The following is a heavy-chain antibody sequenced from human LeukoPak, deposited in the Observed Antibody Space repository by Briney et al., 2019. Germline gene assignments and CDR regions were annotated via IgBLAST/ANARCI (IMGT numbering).Heavy chain of an antibody. Sequence: GGSLRLSCAASGFSFNSYAMSWVRQAPGKGLEWVSAINTDSKSTYYADSVKGRFTVSRDNSRTTLYLQMDSLTADDTAVYYCAKDEPGPGRESDYWGQGTLVTVSS. J-gene: IGHJ4*02. CDR2: INTDSKST. V-gene: IGHV3-23*03. CDR1: GFSFNSYA. D-gene: IGHD3-10*01. CDR3: AKDEPGPGRESDY.